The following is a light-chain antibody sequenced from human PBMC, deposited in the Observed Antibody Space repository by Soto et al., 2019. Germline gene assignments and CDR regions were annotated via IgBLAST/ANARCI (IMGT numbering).Light chain of an antibody. Sequence: DLPMTQSPSSLSASGGDRVIITCRASQSINNYLNWYQQRPGKPPKLLIYAASSLQSGVPSRFSGSGSGTDFTLTISSLQAEDFATYYCQQSYNSPRTFGQGTKLETK. CDR1: QSINNY. CDR2: AAS. V-gene: IGKV1-39*01. CDR3: QQSYNSPRT. J-gene: IGKJ2*02.